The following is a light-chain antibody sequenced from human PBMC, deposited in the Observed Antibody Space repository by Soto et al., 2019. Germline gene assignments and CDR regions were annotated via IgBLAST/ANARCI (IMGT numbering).Light chain of an antibody. CDR1: SSDVGGYNY. Sequence: QSVLTQPASVSGSPGQSITISCTGTSSDVGGYNYVSWYQQHPGKAPKLMIYDVSNRPSGVSNRFSGSTSGNTASLTISGLQAEDEANYYCSSYTTSSTFYVSGPGTKVTVL. CDR3: SSYTTSSTFYV. CDR2: DVS. V-gene: IGLV2-14*01. J-gene: IGLJ1*01.